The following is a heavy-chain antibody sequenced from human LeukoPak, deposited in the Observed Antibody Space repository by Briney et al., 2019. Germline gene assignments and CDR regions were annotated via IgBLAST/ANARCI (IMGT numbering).Heavy chain of an antibody. CDR2: INHSGSA. J-gene: IGHJ4*02. V-gene: IGHV4-34*01. D-gene: IGHD1-1*01. CDR3: ARGGWNKFGY. CDR1: GGSFSDFY. Sequence: KTSETLSLTCAVYGGSFSDFYWSWIRQTPGKGLEWIGEINHSGSANYNPSLESRVNISVDASKNQFSLRLNSVTAADTAVYYCARGGWNKFGYWGQGTLVTVSS.